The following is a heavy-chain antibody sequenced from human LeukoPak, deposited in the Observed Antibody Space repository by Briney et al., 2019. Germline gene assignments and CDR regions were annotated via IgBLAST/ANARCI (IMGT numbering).Heavy chain of an antibody. CDR2: ISGYNGNT. CDR3: ARDRTTVTSHPDY. Sequence: GASVKVSCKASGYTFTSYGLSWVRQAPGQGLEWMGWISGYNGNTNYAQRLQGRVTMTTDTSTSTAYMELRSLRSDDTAVYYCARDRTTVTSHPDYWGQGTLVTVSS. D-gene: IGHD4-11*01. J-gene: IGHJ4*02. V-gene: IGHV1-18*01. CDR1: GYTFTSYG.